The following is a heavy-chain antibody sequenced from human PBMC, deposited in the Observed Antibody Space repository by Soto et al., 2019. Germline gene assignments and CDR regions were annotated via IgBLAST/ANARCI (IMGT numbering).Heavy chain of an antibody. CDR3: ARDRRVTIFGVNYYYGMAV. Sequence: SETLSLTCTVSGGSISSGDYYWSWIRQPPGKGLEWIGYIYYSGSTYYNPSLKSRVTISVDTSKNQFSLKLSSVTAADTAVYYCARDRRVTIFGVNYYYGMAVWGQGTTVTVSS. J-gene: IGHJ6*02. CDR1: GGSISSGDYY. D-gene: IGHD3-3*01. CDR2: IYYSGST. V-gene: IGHV4-30-4*01.